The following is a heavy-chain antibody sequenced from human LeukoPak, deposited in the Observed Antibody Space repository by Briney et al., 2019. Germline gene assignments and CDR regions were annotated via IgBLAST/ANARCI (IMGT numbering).Heavy chain of an antibody. J-gene: IGHJ4*02. V-gene: IGHV4-30-2*01. D-gene: IGHD3-9*01. CDR2: IWHSGST. Sequence: PSQTLSLTCAVSGGSISSGGSSWSWIRQPPGKGLEWIGYIWHSGSTYYNPSLKSRVTISADNSKNQFSLKLNSVTAADTAVYFCARGHFDVLTGYAKGFDYWGRGTLATVSS. CDR3: ARGHFDVLTGYAKGFDY. CDR1: GGSISSGGSS.